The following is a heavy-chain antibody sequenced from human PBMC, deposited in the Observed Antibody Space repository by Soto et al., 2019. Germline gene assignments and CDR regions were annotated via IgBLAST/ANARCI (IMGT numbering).Heavy chain of an antibody. V-gene: IGHV4-30-2*01. D-gene: IGHD2-15*01. CDR1: GGFISSGGYS. J-gene: IGHJ5*02. CDR3: ARDGDCSGGSCYNSFDP. Sequence: SETLSLTCAVSGGFISSGGYSWSWIRQPPGKGLEWIGYIFHSGSTNYNPSLKSRVTITVDTSKNQFSLKLSSVTAADTAVYYCARDGDCSGGSCYNSFDPWGQGTLVTVSS. CDR2: IFHSGST.